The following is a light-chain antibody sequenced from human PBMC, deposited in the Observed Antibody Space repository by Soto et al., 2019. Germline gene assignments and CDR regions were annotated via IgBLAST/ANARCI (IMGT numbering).Light chain of an antibody. J-gene: IGKJ4*01. CDR3: LQDNNYPLT. CDR2: GAS. CDR1: QGIRND. V-gene: IGKV1-6*01. Sequence: AIQMTQSPSSLSASVGDRVTITCRASQGIRNDLGWYQQKPGKAPELLIYGASTLQSGVPSRFSGSGSGTDFTLTINSLQPEDFATYYCLQDNNYPLTFGGGTKVEIK.